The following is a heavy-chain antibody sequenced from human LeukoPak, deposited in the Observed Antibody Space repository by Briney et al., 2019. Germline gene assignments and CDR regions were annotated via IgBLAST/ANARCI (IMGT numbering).Heavy chain of an antibody. Sequence: GGSLRLSCAASGFTFSSSGMHWVRQAPGKGLERVAFIRYDGSKKYYADSVRGRFTISRDNSKNTLYLQMNSLRAEDTAVYYCAKGDTYAFQGDYWGQGTLVTVSS. V-gene: IGHV3-30*02. J-gene: IGHJ4*02. CDR3: AKGDTYAFQGDY. CDR2: IRYDGSKK. D-gene: IGHD2-2*01. CDR1: GFTFSSSG.